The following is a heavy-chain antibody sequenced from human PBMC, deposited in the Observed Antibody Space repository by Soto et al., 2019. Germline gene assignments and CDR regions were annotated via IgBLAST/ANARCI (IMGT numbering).Heavy chain of an antibody. CDR2: INHSGST. J-gene: IGHJ5*02. V-gene: IGHV4-34*01. D-gene: IGHD2-15*01. Sequence: SETLSLTCAVYCVSFSGYYWSWIRQPPGKGLEWIGEINHSGSTNSNPSLKSRVTVSVDTSKNQFSLRLISVTAADTAVYYCARGPYCSGGSCYSKWFDPWGQGTLVTVSS. CDR1: CVSFSGYY. CDR3: ARGPYCSGGSCYSKWFDP.